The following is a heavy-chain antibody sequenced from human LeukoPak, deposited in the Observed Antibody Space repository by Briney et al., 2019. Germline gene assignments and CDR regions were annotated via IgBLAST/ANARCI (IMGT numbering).Heavy chain of an antibody. CDR3: ARNFGGGDSSGPYY. CDR1: GFTFSDYY. CDR2: ISSSGSTI. Sequence: GGSPRLSCAASGFTFSDYYMSWIRQAPGKGLEWVSYISSSGSTIYYADSMKGRFIISRDNAKNSLYLQVNSLRAEDTALYYCARNFGGGDSSGPYYWGQGTLVTVSS. J-gene: IGHJ4*02. D-gene: IGHD3-22*01. V-gene: IGHV3-11*01.